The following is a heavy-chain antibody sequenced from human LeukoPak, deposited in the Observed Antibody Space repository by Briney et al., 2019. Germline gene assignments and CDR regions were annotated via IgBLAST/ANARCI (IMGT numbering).Heavy chain of an antibody. Sequence: PSETLSLTCTVSGGSISSSSYYWGWIRQPPGKGLEWIGSIYYSGSTYDNPSLKSRVTISVDTSNNQFSLKLSSVTAADTAVYYCATRGGCSSTSCYNWFDPWGQGTLVTVSS. CDR3: ATRGGCSSTSCYNWFDP. CDR1: GGSISSSSYY. J-gene: IGHJ5*02. D-gene: IGHD2-2*01. V-gene: IGHV4-39*07. CDR2: IYYSGST.